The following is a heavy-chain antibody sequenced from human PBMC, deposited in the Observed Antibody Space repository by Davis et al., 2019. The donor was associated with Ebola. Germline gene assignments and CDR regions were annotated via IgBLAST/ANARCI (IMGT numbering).Heavy chain of an antibody. J-gene: IGHJ2*01. D-gene: IGHD3-22*01. V-gene: IGHV4-4*02. CDR2: IYHSGST. CDR1: GGSISSSNW. Sequence: SETLSLTCAVSGGSISSSNWWSWVRQPPGKGLEWIGEIYHSGSTNYNPSLKGRVTISVDKSKSEFSLRLSSVTAADTAVYYCPRDFYDSSGYLWYFDLWGRGTLVTVSS. CDR3: PRDFYDSSGYLWYFDL.